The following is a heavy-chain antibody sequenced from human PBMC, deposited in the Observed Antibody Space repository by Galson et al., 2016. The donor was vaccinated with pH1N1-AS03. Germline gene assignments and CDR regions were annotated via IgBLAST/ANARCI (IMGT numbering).Heavy chain of an antibody. V-gene: IGHV1-8*01. CDR2: MNPNSGNT. CDR3: ASRCSSTSCLYYYSGMDV. J-gene: IGHJ6*02. D-gene: IGHD2-2*01. CDR1: GYTFTSYD. Sequence: SVKVSCKASGYTFTSYDINWVRQATGQGLEWMGWMNPNSGNTGYAQKFQGRVTMTRNTSISTAYMELSSLRSEDTAVYYCASRCSSTSCLYYYSGMDVWGQGTTVTVSS.